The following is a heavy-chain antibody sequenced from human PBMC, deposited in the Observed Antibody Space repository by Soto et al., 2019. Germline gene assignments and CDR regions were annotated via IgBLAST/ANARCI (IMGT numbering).Heavy chain of an antibody. J-gene: IGHJ6*03. CDR2: IYYSGST. D-gene: IGHD3-3*01. CDR3: ARVLTIFGVVIEYYYYMDV. CDR1: GGSISSYY. V-gene: IGHV4-59*01. Sequence: SETLSLTCTVSGGSISSYYWSWIRQPPGKGLEWIGYIYYSGSTNYNPSLKSRVTISVDTSKNQFSLKLSSVTAADTAVYYCARVLTIFGVVIEYYYYMDVWGKGTTVTVSS.